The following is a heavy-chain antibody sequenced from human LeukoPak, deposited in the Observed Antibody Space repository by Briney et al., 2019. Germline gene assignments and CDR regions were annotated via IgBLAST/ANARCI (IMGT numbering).Heavy chain of an antibody. CDR2: IYSGGST. J-gene: IGHJ4*02. V-gene: IGHV3-66*01. CDR3: AMSRDGYNQAFDY. CDR1: GFTFSNCW. Sequence: GGSLRLSCAASGFTFSNCWMHWVRQAPGKGLEWVSVIYSGGSTYYADSVKGRFTISRDNSKNTLYLQMNSLRAEDTAVYYCAMSRDGYNQAFDYWGQGTLVTVSS. D-gene: IGHD5-24*01.